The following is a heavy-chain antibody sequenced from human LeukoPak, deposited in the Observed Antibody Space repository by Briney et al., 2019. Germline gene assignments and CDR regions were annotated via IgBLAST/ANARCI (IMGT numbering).Heavy chain of an antibody. J-gene: IGHJ3*02. D-gene: IGHD1-26*01. CDR2: INWNGGST. CDR3: ARDRGGKWELLGALDI. V-gene: IGHV3-20*04. Sequence: GGSLRLSCAASGFTFDDYGMSWVRQAPGKGLEWVSGINWNGGSTGYADSVKGRFTISRDNAKNSLYLQMNSLRAEDTAVYYCARDRGGKWELLGALDIWGQGTMVTVSS. CDR1: GFTFDDYG.